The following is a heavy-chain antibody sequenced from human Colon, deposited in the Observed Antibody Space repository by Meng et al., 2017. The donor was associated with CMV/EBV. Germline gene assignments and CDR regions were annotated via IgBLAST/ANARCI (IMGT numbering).Heavy chain of an antibody. D-gene: IGHD3-10*01. J-gene: IGHJ4*02. CDR3: ASRGALVRGILITTFDS. CDR1: GVSLSDYY. Sequence: QVQLQQGGAGLLKPSETLSLTCAVYGVSLSDYYWRWIRQSPGEGLEWIGEISHSGSTNDNPSLKSRVTMSIDTSKKQISLKLTSVTAADTAVYYCASRGALVRGILITTFDSWGQGTLVTVSS. CDR2: ISHSGST. V-gene: IGHV4-34*01.